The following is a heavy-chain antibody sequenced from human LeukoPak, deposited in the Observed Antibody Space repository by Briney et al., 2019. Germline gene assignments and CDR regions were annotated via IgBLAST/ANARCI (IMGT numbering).Heavy chain of an antibody. V-gene: IGHV3-21*01. CDR2: IDYDSSHI. Sequence: GGSLRLSCAASGFTFTNSWMAWVRQAPGKGLEWVSSIDYDSSHIYYAASVRGRFSISRDNARDSVYLQMDSLRADDTAVYYCARDPERYLRMGHYDYWGQGTLVIVSS. CDR3: ARDPERYLRMGHYDY. J-gene: IGHJ4*02. D-gene: IGHD3-16*01. CDR1: GFTFTNSW.